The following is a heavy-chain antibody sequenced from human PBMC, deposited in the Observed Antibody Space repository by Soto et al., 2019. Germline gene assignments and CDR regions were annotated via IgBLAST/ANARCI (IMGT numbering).Heavy chain of an antibody. V-gene: IGHV3-30*18. CDR1: GFTFISYG. D-gene: IGHD3-16*01. CDR3: AKWNGGFDY. Sequence: QVQLVESGGGVVQPGRSLSLSCAASGFTFISYGMHWVRQAPGRGLEWVAVISYDGSYKYYADSVKGRFTISRDNSKNTLYLQMNSLRAEDTAVYYCAKWNGGFDYWGQGTLVTVSA. CDR2: ISYDGSYK. J-gene: IGHJ4*02.